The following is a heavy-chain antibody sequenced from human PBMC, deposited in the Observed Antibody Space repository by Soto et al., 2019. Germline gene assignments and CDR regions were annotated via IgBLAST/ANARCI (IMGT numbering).Heavy chain of an antibody. Sequence: EVQLVESGGGLVQLGGSLRLSCAASGFTFSNSWMYWVRQAPGKGPAWVSRINSDGSSITYADSVKGRFTVSRDNAKNTLFLQMNGLRAEDTAVYFCVRGYHYFDNCGQGTLVTVSS. J-gene: IGHJ4*02. V-gene: IGHV3-74*01. CDR2: INSDGSSI. CDR1: GFTFSNSW. CDR3: VRGYHYFDN. D-gene: IGHD1-26*01.